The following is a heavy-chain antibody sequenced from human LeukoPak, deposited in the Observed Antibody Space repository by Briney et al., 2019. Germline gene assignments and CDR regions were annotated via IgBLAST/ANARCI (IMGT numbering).Heavy chain of an antibody. V-gene: IGHV1-8*01. D-gene: IGHD3-9*01. Sequence: GASVKVSCKASGYTFTSYDINWVRQATGQGLEWMGWMNPNSGNTGYAQKFQGRVTITAYESTSTAYMELSSLRSEDTAVYYCAREEHDILTGLANWFDPWGQGTLATVSS. CDR3: AREEHDILTGLANWFDP. J-gene: IGHJ5*02. CDR1: GYTFTSYD. CDR2: MNPNSGNT.